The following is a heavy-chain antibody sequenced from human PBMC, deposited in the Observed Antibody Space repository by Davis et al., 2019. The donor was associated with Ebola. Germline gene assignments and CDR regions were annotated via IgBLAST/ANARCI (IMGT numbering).Heavy chain of an antibody. CDR2: ISSSSSTI. CDR3: AGYAYYYDSSGDNFDY. V-gene: IGHV3-11*04. Sequence: GESPKTPCAASGFTFSDYYMRWIRQAPGKGLEWVSYISSSSSTIYYADSVKGRFTISRDNAKNSLYLQMNSLRDEDTAVYYCAGYAYYYDSSGDNFDYWGQGTLVTVSS. CDR1: GFTFSDYY. D-gene: IGHD3-22*01. J-gene: IGHJ4*02.